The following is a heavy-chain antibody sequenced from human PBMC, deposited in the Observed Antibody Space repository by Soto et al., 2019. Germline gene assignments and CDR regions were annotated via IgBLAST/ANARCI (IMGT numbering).Heavy chain of an antibody. CDR3: ARRYYYGSGTKTPNYGMDV. V-gene: IGHV5-10-1*01. CDR2: IDPSDSYT. D-gene: IGHD3-10*01. CDR1: GYSFTRYW. Sequence: GESLKISYTGSGYSFTRYWISWVRQMPGKGLEWMGRIDPSDSYTNYSPSFQGHVTISADKSISTAYLQWSSLKASDTAMYYCARRYYYGSGTKTPNYGMDVWGQGTTVTVSS. J-gene: IGHJ6*02.